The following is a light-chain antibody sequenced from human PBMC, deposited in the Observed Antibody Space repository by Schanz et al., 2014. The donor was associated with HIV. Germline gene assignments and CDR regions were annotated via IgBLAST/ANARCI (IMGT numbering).Light chain of an antibody. CDR3: SSKATGGRAPFV. Sequence: QSALTQPASVSGSPGQSITISCTGTSSDVGGYNYVSWYQQHPGKAPKLIIYEVNKRPSGVPDRFSGSKSGNTASLTISGLQAEDEADYYCSSKATGGRAPFVFGGGTKVTVL. CDR2: EVN. CDR1: SSDVGGYNY. J-gene: IGLJ1*01. V-gene: IGLV2-14*01.